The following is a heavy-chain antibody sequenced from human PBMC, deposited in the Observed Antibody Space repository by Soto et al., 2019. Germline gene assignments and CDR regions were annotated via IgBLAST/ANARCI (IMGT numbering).Heavy chain of an antibody. V-gene: IGHV1-69*01. Sequence: QVQLVQSGAEVKKPGSSVKVSCRAAGGAFSSYGFSWVRQAPGLGLEWVGGIVPLYPTTNYAQRFQGRVRITADESTSTAYMEVSSLRSDDTAIYYCARTIGTQLVSDGFDVWGQGTKVTVSS. CDR2: IVPLYPTT. D-gene: IGHD1-1*01. CDR1: GGAFSSYG. CDR3: ARTIGTQLVSDGFDV. J-gene: IGHJ3*01.